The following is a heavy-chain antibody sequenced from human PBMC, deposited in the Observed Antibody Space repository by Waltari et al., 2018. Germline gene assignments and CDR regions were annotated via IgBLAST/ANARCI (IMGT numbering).Heavy chain of an antibody. CDR3: ARVGTNAYYYDSSGFHAFDI. D-gene: IGHD3-22*01. J-gene: IGHJ3*02. CDR1: GGSISSYY. CDR2: IYYSGST. V-gene: IGHV4-59*01. Sequence: QVQLQESGPGLVKPSETLSLTCTVSGGSISSYYWSWIRQPPGKGLEWIGYIYYSGSTNYNPSLKSRVTISVDTSKNQFSLKLSSVTAADTAVYYCARVGTNAYYYDSSGFHAFDIWGQGTMVTVSS.